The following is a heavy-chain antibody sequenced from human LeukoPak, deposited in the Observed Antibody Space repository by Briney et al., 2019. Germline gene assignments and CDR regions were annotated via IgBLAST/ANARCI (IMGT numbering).Heavy chain of an antibody. CDR2: INHSGST. J-gene: IGHJ4*02. CDR1: GGSFSGYY. D-gene: IGHD6-6*01. CDR3: ARSLYGSSPNPYYFDY. Sequence: SETLSLACAVYGGSFSGYYWSRIRQPPGKGLEWIGEINHSGSTNYNPSLKSRVTISVDTSNNHFSLNLTSVTAADTAMYYCARSLYGSSPNPYYFDYWGQGTLVTVSS. V-gene: IGHV4-34*01.